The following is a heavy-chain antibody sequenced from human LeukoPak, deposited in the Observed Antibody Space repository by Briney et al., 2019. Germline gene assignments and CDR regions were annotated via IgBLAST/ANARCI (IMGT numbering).Heavy chain of an antibody. D-gene: IGHD6-19*01. J-gene: IGHJ6*02. Sequence: GSSVKVSCKAPGGTFSSYAISWVRQAPGQGLEWMGGIIPIFGTANYAQKFQGRVTITADESTSTAYMELSSLRSEDTAVYYCARDLTPAGVYYGMDVWGQGTTVTVSS. CDR3: ARDLTPAGVYYGMDV. CDR1: GGTFSSYA. V-gene: IGHV1-69*01. CDR2: IIPIFGTA.